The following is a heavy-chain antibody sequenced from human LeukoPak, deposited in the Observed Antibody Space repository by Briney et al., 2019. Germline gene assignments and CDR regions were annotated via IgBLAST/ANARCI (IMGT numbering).Heavy chain of an antibody. D-gene: IGHD3-10*01. CDR3: AKDQGVRGVITNAYYFDY. CDR2: ISGSGGST. V-gene: IGHV3-23*01. Sequence: GGSLRLSCAASGFTFSSYAMSWVRQAPGKGLEWVSAISGSGGSTYYADSVKGRFTISRDNSKNTLYLQMNSLRAEDTAVYYCAKDQGVRGVITNAYYFDYWGQGTLVTVSS. CDR1: GFTFSSYA. J-gene: IGHJ4*02.